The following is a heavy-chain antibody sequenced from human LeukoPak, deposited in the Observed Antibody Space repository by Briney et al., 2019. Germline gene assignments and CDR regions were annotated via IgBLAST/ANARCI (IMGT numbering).Heavy chain of an antibody. CDR3: VKGGWADY. CDR1: GFPFSNFE. V-gene: IGHV3-23*01. D-gene: IGHD3-16*01. J-gene: IGHJ4*02. Sequence: PGGSLRLSCAASGFPFSNFEMTWVRQAPGKGLEWVSFISPGADRIYYADSVKGRFTVSRDNSKKTLFLQMNSLRAGDTAVYYCVKGGWADYWGPGTLVTVSS. CDR2: ISPGADRI.